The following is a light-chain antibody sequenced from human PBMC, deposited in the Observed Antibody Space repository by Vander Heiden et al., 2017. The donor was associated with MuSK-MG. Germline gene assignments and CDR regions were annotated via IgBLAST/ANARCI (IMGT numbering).Light chain of an antibody. CDR2: GAS. CDR3: QQYGSSPPIT. J-gene: IGKJ5*01. CDR1: QSVSSSY. Sequence: EIVLTQSPGTLSLSPGERATLSCRASQSVSSSYLAWYQQKPGQAPRLLIYGASSRATGIPDRFSGSGYGTDFTLTISRREPEDFAVYYCQQYGSSPPITFGQGTLLEIK. V-gene: IGKV3-20*01.